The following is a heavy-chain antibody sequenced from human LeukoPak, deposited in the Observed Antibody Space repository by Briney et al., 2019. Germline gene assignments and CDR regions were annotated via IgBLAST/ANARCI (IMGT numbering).Heavy chain of an antibody. V-gene: IGHV3-23*01. CDR3: ARDDHTVTPDY. Sequence: GGSLRLSCAASGFTFSNYAMSWVRQAPGKGLEWVSGISGSGGSGTYYADSVKGRFTISRDNAKNSLYLQMNSLRAEDTAVYYCARDDHTVTPDYWGQGTLVTVSS. CDR2: ISGSGGSGT. CDR1: GFTFSNYA. J-gene: IGHJ4*02. D-gene: IGHD4-17*01.